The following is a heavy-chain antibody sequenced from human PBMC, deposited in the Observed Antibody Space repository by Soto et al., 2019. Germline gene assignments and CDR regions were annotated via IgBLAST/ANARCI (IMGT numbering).Heavy chain of an antibody. Sequence: SGPTLVNPTQTLTLTCTFSGFSLSTSGMCVSWIRQPPGKALEWLALIDWDDDKYYSTSLKTRLTISKDTSKNQVVLTMTNMDPVDTATYYCERILKDGYNSPYFDYWGQGTLVTVSS. V-gene: IGHV2-70*01. CDR1: GFSLSTSGMC. CDR2: IDWDDDK. J-gene: IGHJ4*02. CDR3: ERILKDGYNSPYFDY. D-gene: IGHD5-12*01.